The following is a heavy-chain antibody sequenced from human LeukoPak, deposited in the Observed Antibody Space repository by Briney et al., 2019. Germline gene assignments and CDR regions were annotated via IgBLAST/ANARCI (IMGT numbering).Heavy chain of an antibody. V-gene: IGHV1-46*01. Sequence: ASVKVSCKASGYTFTSYYMHWVRQAPGQGLEWMGIINPSGGSTSYAQKFQGRVTMTRDTSTSTVYMELSSLRSEDTAVYHCARVGGPYYYDSSAYYLDYWGQGTLVTVSS. CDR3: ARVGGPYYYDSSAYYLDY. D-gene: IGHD3-22*01. J-gene: IGHJ4*02. CDR1: GYTFTSYY. CDR2: INPSGGST.